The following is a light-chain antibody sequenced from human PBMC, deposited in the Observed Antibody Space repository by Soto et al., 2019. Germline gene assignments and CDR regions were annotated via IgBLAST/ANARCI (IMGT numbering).Light chain of an antibody. CDR1: SSDIGGFIH. CDR3: SSFTSSSSYV. CDR2: DVN. V-gene: IGLV2-14*01. Sequence: QSVLTQPASVSDSPGQSITISCIGTSSDIGGFIHVSWHQQHPGKAPKLIIYDVNNRPAGVSNRFSGSKTGNTASLIISELQAEDEADYYCSSFTSSSSYVFGSGTKLTVL. J-gene: IGLJ1*01.